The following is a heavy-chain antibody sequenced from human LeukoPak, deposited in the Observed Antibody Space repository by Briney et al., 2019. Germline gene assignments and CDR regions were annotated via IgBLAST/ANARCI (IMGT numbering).Heavy chain of an antibody. CDR3: ARDNESRDPPHFDY. J-gene: IGHJ4*02. CDR2: ISAYNGNT. Sequence: ASVKVSCKASGYTFTSYGISWVRQAPGQGLEWMGWISAYNGNTNYAQKLQGRVTMTTDTSTSTAYMELRSLRSDDTAVYYCARDNESRDPPHFDYWGEGTLVTASS. CDR1: GYTFTSYG. V-gene: IGHV1-18*01.